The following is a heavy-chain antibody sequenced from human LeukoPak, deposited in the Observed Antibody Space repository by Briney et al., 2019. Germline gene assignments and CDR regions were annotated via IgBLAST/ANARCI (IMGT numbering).Heavy chain of an antibody. CDR1: GFTFSSYE. V-gene: IGHV3-48*03. CDR2: ISSSGITI. Sequence: PGGSLRLSCAASGFTFSSYEMNWVRQAPGKGLEWVSYISSSGITIYYADSVKGRFTISRDNAENSLYLQMNSLRAEDTAVYYCAREEDGYDSSGYAFDPWGQGTLVTVSS. D-gene: IGHD3-22*01. CDR3: AREEDGYDSSGYAFDP. J-gene: IGHJ5*02.